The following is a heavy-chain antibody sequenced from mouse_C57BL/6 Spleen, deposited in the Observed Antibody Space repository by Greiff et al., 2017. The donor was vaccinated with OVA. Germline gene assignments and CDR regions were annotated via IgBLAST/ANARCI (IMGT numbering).Heavy chain of an antibody. CDR2: ISDGGSYT. Sequence: EVHLVESGGGLVKPGGSLKLSCAASGFTFSSYAMSWVRQTPEKRLEWVATISDGGSYTYYPDNVKGRFTISRDNAKNNLYLQMSHLKSEDTAMYYCARSVPFAYWGQGTLVTVSA. CDR3: ARSVPFAY. V-gene: IGHV5-4*01. J-gene: IGHJ3*01. CDR1: GFTFSSYA.